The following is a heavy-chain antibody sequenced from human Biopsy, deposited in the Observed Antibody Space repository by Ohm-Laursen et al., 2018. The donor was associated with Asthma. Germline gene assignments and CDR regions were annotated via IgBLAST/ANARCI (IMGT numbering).Heavy chain of an antibody. Sequence: GSLRLSCSASGFTFGDYCMSWVRQVPGKGLEWVANIKHDGSEKNHVDSLKGRFTISRDNAKNSLYLQMNSLRAEDTAVYYCARDGPELPTELDYWGPGTLVTVSS. D-gene: IGHD1-14*01. CDR1: GFTFGDYC. CDR2: IKHDGSEK. J-gene: IGHJ4*02. CDR3: ARDGPELPTELDY. V-gene: IGHV3-7*01.